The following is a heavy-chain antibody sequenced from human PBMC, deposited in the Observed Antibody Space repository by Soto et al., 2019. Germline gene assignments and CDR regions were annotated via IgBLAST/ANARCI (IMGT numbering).Heavy chain of an antibody. CDR1: GYTFTSYI. V-gene: IGHV1-18*01. Sequence: QVQLVQSGAEVKKPGASVKLSCEASGYTFTSYIISWVRQAPGQGLQWMGWISVHNGDTDYAQNLQGSVTMTTDTSTNTAYMELRSLRSDDTAVYYWARSNTIFGVVIIRYFDHWGQGALVTVSS. CDR2: ISVHNGDT. CDR3: ARSNTIFGVVIIRYFDH. J-gene: IGHJ4*02. D-gene: IGHD3-3*01.